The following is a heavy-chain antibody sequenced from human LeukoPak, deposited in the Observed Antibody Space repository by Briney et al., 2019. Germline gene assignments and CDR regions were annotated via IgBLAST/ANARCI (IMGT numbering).Heavy chain of an antibody. CDR2: IYSGGST. V-gene: IGHV3-66*04. CDR1: GFTVSSNY. Sequence: GGSLRLSCAASGFTVSSNYMSWVRQAPGKGLEWVSVIYSGGSTYYADSVKGRFTISRDNSKNTLYLQMNSLRAEDTAVYYCGKRPPPTGNNWNDRCFDYWGQGTLVTVSS. CDR3: GKRPPPTGNNWNDRCFDY. D-gene: IGHD1-1*01. J-gene: IGHJ4*02.